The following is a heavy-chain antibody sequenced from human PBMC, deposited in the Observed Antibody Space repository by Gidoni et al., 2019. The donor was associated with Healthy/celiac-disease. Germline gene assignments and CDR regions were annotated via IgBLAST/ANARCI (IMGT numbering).Heavy chain of an antibody. Sequence: EVQLVESGGGLVQPGRSLRLSCAASGFTFDYHAMHWVRQAPGKGLEWGAGIRWNSGSIGDADSVKGRFTISRDNAKNALYLQMNSLRAEDTALYYCAKDISPTRCSGGSCYSLIGAFDIWGQGTMVTVSS. CDR2: IRWNSGSI. J-gene: IGHJ3*02. CDR1: GFTFDYHA. V-gene: IGHV3-9*01. CDR3: AKDISPTRCSGGSCYSLIGAFDI. D-gene: IGHD2-15*01.